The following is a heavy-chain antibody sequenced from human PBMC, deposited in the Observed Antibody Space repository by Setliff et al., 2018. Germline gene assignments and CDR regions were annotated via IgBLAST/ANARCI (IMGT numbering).Heavy chain of an antibody. Sequence: GGSLRLSCAASGFTFSDYAMSWVRQAPGKGLEWVSTISVSSSYIYYADSVKGRFTISRDNAKNSLYLQMNSLRAEDTAVYYCARVYSGYDPNHYFDYWDQGTLVTSPQ. CDR2: ISVSSSYI. J-gene: IGHJ4*02. V-gene: IGHV3-21*01. CDR3: ARVYSGYDPNHYFDY. D-gene: IGHD5-12*01. CDR1: GFTFSDYA.